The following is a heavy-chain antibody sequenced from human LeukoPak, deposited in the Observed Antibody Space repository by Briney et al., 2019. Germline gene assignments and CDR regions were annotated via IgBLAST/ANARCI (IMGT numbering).Heavy chain of an antibody. D-gene: IGHD5/OR15-5a*01. CDR1: KFMFSNYW. V-gene: IGHV3-7*01. CDR2: IKKTGSET. J-gene: IGHJ6*02. Sequence: PGGSLRLSCAASKFMFSNYWMSWVRQAPGKGLEWVAYIKKTGSETYYVDSVKGRFTITRDNARNSLFLQMNSLRAEDTAVYYCTTLRLALAYGVDVWGQGTTVTVSS. CDR3: TTLRLALAYGVDV.